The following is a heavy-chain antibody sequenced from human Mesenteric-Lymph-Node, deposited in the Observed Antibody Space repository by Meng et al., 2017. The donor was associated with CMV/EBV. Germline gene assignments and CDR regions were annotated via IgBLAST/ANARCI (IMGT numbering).Heavy chain of an antibody. CDR3: ARFDTAMVTYIYYYYGMDV. D-gene: IGHD5-18*01. CDR1: GFTFSSYA. Sequence: GGSLRLSCAGSGFTFSSYAMSWVRQAPGKGLEWVSLITANDGSTFYADSVKGRFTISSDKSKNTLYLQMNSLSSYDTAVYYCARFDTAMVTYIYYYYGMDVWGQGTTVTVSS. CDR2: ITANDGST. V-gene: IGHV3-23*01. J-gene: IGHJ6*02.